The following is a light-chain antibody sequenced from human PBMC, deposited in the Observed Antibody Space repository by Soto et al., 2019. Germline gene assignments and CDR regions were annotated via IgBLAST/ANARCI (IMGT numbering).Light chain of an antibody. V-gene: IGLV2-14*03. CDR2: DVT. Sequence: QSALTQPASVSGSPGQSITISCTGTSSDIGAYNYVSWYQLHPGKAPKLMIYDVTNRPSGISNRFSGSKSGNTASLTISGLQAEDEADYYCSSYSGGSTPVVFGGGTQLTVL. CDR3: SSYSGGSTPVV. CDR1: SSDIGAYNY. J-gene: IGLJ3*02.